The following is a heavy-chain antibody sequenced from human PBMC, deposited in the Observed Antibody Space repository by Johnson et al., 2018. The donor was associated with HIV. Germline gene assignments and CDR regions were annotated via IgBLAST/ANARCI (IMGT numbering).Heavy chain of an antibody. V-gene: IGHV3-66*01. CDR3: ARAYTYGAFDI. CDR1: GFTFSNAW. CDR2: IYSGDTT. J-gene: IGHJ3*02. D-gene: IGHD5-18*01. Sequence: VQLVESGGGLVNPGGSLTLSCAASGFTFSNAWMSWVRQAPGKGLEWVSVIYSGDTTYYAGPVKGRFTISRDNSKNTLYLQMNSLRVDDTAIYYCARAYTYGAFDIWGQGTMVTVSS.